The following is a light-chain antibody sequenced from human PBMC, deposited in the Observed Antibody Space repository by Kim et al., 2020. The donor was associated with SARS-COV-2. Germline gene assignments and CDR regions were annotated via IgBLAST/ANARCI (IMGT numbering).Light chain of an antibody. CDR1: NLGDMY. CDR2: QDT. CDR3: QAWDSSTGVV. J-gene: IGLJ2*01. Sequence: SYELTQPPSVSVSPGQTASITCSGENLGDMYTCWYQQKAGQSPVLVIYQDTKRPPGIPGRFSGSSSGNTATLTISGTQTLDEADYYCQAWDSSTGVVFGGGTQLTVL. V-gene: IGLV3-1*01.